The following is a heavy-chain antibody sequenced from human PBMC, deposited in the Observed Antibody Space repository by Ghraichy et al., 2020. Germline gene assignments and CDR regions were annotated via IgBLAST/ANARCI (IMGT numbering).Heavy chain of an antibody. CDR2: IKEDGSEQ. CDR1: GFTFSRYW. CDR3: ARVEI. D-gene: IGHD5-24*01. V-gene: IGHV3-7*03. Sequence: GGSLRLSCAASGFTFSRYWMSWVRQAPGKGLEWVANIKEDGSEQYYVDSVKGRFTISRDNAKNSLYLQMNSLRVDDTAVYYCARVEIWGQGTLVTVSS. J-gene: IGHJ4*02.